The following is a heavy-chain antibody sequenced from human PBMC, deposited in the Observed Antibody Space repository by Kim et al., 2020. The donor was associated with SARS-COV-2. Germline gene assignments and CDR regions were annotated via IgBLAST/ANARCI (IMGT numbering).Heavy chain of an antibody. D-gene: IGHD2-2*01. J-gene: IGHJ6*03. CDR3: ARSSSTSCPCYYMDV. CDR2: INSDGSST. Sequence: GGSLRLSCAASGFTFSHYWINWVRHAPGKGLVWVSRINSDGSSTNYADSVKGRFTISRDNAKNTLYLQMNSLRAEDTAVYYCARSSSTSCPCYYMDVWGKGTTVTVSS. V-gene: IGHV3-74*01. CDR1: GFTFSHYW.